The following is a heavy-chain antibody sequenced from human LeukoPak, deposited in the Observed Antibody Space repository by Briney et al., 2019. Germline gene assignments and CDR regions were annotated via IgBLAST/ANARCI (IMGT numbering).Heavy chain of an antibody. J-gene: IGHJ4*02. CDR1: GFTFRSYA. CDR2: ISGSGSST. CDR3: AKGREPYYDGSAIDY. Sequence: GESLRLSCAASGFTFRSYAMSWVRQAPGKGLEWVSGISGSGSSTYYADSVKGRFTISRDNSKNTLYLQVNSLRAEDTAVYYCAKGREPYYDGSAIDYWGQGTLVTVSS. D-gene: IGHD3-22*01. V-gene: IGHV3-23*01.